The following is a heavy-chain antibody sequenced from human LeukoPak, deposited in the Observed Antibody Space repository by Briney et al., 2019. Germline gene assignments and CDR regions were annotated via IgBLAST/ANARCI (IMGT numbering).Heavy chain of an antibody. CDR2: ISTSGTT. D-gene: IGHD1-26*01. Sequence: SETLSLTCTVSGGSISSYYWSWIRQPPGKGLEWIGRISTSGTTNYNASLKSRLTKSLDTSKHQFSLNLTSVTAAGTAVYYCAREVGSTGRALDIWGQGTMVTVSS. CDR3: AREVGSTGRALDI. V-gene: IGHV4-4*07. CDR1: GGSISSYY. J-gene: IGHJ3*02.